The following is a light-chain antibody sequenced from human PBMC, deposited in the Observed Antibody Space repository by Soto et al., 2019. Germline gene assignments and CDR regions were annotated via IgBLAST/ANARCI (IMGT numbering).Light chain of an antibody. CDR1: QSVGGN. Sequence: ETVLTQSPGTLSLSPGERGTVSCRASQSVGGNSLAWYQQRPGQAPRLLIYDTSKRATGIPDRFSGSGSGTDFTLTISSLQSEDFAVYYCKQYKEWPPFTFGQGTRLEIK. CDR2: DTS. CDR3: KQYKEWPPFT. V-gene: IGKV3D-15*01. J-gene: IGKJ5*01.